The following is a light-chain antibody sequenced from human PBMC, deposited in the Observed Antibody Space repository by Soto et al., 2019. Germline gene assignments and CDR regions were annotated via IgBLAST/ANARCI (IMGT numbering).Light chain of an antibody. CDR1: SSDVGGYDY. CDR3: AAWDDSLNGRV. V-gene: IGLV2-8*01. CDR2: EVT. J-gene: IGLJ3*02. Sequence: QSALTQPPSASGSPGRSVTISCTGTSSDVGGYDYVSWFQQHPGKAPKLIIYEVTKRPSGVPDRFSASKSGNTASLTVSGLQAEDEADYYCAAWDDSLNGRVFGGGTKVTVL.